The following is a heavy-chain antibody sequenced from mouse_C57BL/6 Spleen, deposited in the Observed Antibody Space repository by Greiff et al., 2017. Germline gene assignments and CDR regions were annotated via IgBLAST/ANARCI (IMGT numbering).Heavy chain of an antibody. CDR2: FYPGSGSI. D-gene: IGHD1-1*01. CDR3: ARQEGATVVATGFDY. J-gene: IGHJ2*01. CDR1: GYTFTEYT. Sequence: QVQLKESGAELVKPGASVKLSCKASGYTFTEYTIHWVKQRSGQGLEWIGWFYPGSGSIKYNEKFKDKATLTADKSSSTVYMERSRLTSEDSAVYFCARQEGATVVATGFDYWGQGTTLTVSS. V-gene: IGHV1-62-2*01.